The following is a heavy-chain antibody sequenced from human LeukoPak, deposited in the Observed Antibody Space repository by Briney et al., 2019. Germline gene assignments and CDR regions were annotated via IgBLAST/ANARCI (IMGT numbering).Heavy chain of an antibody. D-gene: IGHD4-17*01. CDR2: ISSSGSTI. V-gene: IGHV3-11*01. J-gene: IGHJ4*02. CDR3: ARGPAVTSFDY. CDR1: GGSFSDYY. Sequence: LSLTCAVYGGSFSDYYMSWIRQAPGKGLEWVSYISSSGSTIYYADSVKGRFTISRDNAKNSLYLQMNSLRAEDTAVYYCARGPAVTSFDYWGQGTLVTVSS.